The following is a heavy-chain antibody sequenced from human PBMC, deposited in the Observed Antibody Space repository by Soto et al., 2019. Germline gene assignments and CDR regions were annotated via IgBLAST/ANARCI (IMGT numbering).Heavy chain of an antibody. CDR2: ISGSGGST. D-gene: IGHD3-10*01. J-gene: IGHJ4*02. Sequence: PGGSLRLSCAASGFTFSSYAMSWVRQAPGKGLEWVSAISGSGGSTYYADSVKGRFTISRDNSKNTLYLQMNSLRAEDTAVYYCAKVRVRGVITVRYYFDYWGQGTLVTVSS. CDR3: AKVRVRGVITVRYYFDY. V-gene: IGHV3-23*01. CDR1: GFTFSSYA.